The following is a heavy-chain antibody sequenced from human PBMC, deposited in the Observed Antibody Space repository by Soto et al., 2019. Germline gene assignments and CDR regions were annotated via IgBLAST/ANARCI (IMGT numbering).Heavy chain of an antibody. V-gene: IGHV4-39*01. CDR2: IYYSGST. D-gene: IGHD2-2*01. CDR3: ASQDIVLVPAAHGEYYFDY. J-gene: IGHJ4*02. CDR1: GGSISSSSYY. Sequence: SETLSLTCTVSGGSISSSSYYWGWIRQPPGKGLEWIGSIYYSGSTYYNPSLKSRVTISVDTSKNQFSLKLSSVTAADTAVYYCASQDIVLVPAAHGEYYFDYWGQGTLVTVSS.